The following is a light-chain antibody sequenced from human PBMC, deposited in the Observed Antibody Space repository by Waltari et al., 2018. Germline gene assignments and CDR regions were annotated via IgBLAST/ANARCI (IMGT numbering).Light chain of an antibody. J-gene: IGKJ2*01. CDR2: DAS. CDR3: QQRSNWPYT. CDR1: QTFRSY. V-gene: IGKV3-11*01. Sequence: EIVLTQSPATLSLSPGERATLSCRASQTFRSYLAWYQQTPSQAPRLLIFDASSRAPGIPAKVSGGGSGTDFTLTVSNLEPEDFAVYYCQQRSNWPYTVGQGTRVEIK.